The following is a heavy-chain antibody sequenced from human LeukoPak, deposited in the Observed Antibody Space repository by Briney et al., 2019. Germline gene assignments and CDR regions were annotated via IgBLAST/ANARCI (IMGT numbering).Heavy chain of an antibody. V-gene: IGHV3-23*01. CDR3: AKERAGYTNPYYFDY. J-gene: IGHJ4*02. CDR1: GFTFYTYA. D-gene: IGHD3-16*02. Sequence: GALRLPFAAPGFTFYTYAMSWVRQAPGKGGEWGSNISGSGANTYYADSVRGRFTISRDNSKNTLYLHMNSLRAEDTAVYYCAKERAGYTNPYYFDYWGQGTLVTVSS. CDR2: ISGSGANT.